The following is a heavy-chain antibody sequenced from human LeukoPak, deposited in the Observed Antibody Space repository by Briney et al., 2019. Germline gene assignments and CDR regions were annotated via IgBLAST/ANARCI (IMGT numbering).Heavy chain of an antibody. CDR2: IYYSGST. V-gene: IGHV4-39*07. D-gene: IGHD3-16*01. Sequence: SETLSLTCTVSGGSISSNSYYWGWIRQPPGKGLKWIGSIYYSGSTYYNPSLKSRVTISVDTSKNQFSLKLSSVTAADTAVYYCARVSPHRKMSYGNQNWFDTWGQGTLVTVSS. J-gene: IGHJ5*02. CDR3: ARVSPHRKMSYGNQNWFDT. CDR1: GGSISSNSYY.